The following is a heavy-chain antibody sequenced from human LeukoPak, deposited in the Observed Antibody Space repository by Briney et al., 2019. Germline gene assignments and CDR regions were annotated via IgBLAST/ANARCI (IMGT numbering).Heavy chain of an antibody. D-gene: IGHD3-10*01. CDR3: AKDLRWLLWFGELLD. CDR1: GFTSSSYG. J-gene: IGHJ4*02. V-gene: IGHV3-30*18. Sequence: PGGPLRLSCAASGFTSSSYGMHWVRQAPGKGLEWVAVISYDGSNKYYADSVKGRFTISRDNSKNTLYLQMNSLRAEDTAVYYCAKDLRWLLWFGELLDWGQGTLVTVSS. CDR2: ISYDGSNK.